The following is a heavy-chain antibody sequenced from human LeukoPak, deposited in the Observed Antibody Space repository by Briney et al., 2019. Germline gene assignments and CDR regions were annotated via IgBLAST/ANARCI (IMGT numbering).Heavy chain of an antibody. J-gene: IGHJ4*02. CDR1: GGSISSSSYY. Sequence: KASETLSLTCIVSGGSISSSSYYWGWIRQPPGKGLEWIGSIYYSGSTYYNPSLKSRVTISVDTSKNQFSLKLSSVTAADTAVYYCARRYRSTSHYYFDYWGQGTLVTVSS. CDR2: IYYSGST. CDR3: ARRYRSTSHYYFDY. V-gene: IGHV4-39*01. D-gene: IGHD2-2*01.